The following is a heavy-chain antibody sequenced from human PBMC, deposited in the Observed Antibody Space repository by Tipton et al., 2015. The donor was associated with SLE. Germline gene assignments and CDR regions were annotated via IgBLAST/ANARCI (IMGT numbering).Heavy chain of an antibody. CDR3: ARDPTITGTLYFDY. V-gene: IGHV4-34*01. J-gene: IGHJ4*02. Sequence: AGLVKPSETLSLTCAVSGVSFSAYYWSWIRQSPAKGLEWIGEINYSGSTKYNPSLKSRVTISVDASKNQFSLKMTSMTAADTAVYYCARDPTITGTLYFDYWGQGTLVTVSS. D-gene: IGHD1-7*01. CDR2: INYSGST. CDR1: GVSFSAYY.